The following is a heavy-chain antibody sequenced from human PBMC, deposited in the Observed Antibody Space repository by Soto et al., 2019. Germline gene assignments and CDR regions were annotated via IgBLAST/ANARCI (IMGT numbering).Heavy chain of an antibody. CDR1: GFTFSTYA. CDR3: AKDRPPSTSGYFFEY. D-gene: IGHD5-12*01. Sequence: EVQLLESGGKLVQPGGSLTLSCAASGFTFSTYAMAWVRQAPGKGLEWVSGVSASGLNTDYADPVKGRFYISRDNSKNTVSLPMNRLRAEDTAFYYCAKDRPPSTSGYFFEYWGQGTPVTVSS. V-gene: IGHV3-23*01. CDR2: VSASGLNT. J-gene: IGHJ4*02.